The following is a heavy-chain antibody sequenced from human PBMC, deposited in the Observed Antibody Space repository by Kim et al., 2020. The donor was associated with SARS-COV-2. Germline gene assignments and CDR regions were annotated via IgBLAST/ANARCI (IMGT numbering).Heavy chain of an antibody. J-gene: IGHJ4*02. Sequence: DAYSVNGRFSITRDNAKNSVYLQMNSLRAEDAALYYCTKDKLPAGAYYWGRGTLVTVSS. CDR3: TKDKLPAGAYY. D-gene: IGHD2-15*01. V-gene: IGHV3-9*01.